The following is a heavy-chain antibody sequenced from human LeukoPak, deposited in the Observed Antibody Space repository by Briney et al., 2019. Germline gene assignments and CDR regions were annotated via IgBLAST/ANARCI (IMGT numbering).Heavy chain of an antibody. CDR3: ARGGVVGATFDY. V-gene: IGHV1-69*05. D-gene: IGHD1-26*01. CDR2: IIPIFGTA. Sequence: SVKVSCKASGGTFSSYAISWVRQAPGQGLEWMGGIIPIFGTANYAQKFQGRVTITTDESTSTAYMELSSLRSEDTAVYYCARGGVVGATFDYWGQGTLVTASS. CDR1: GGTFSSYA. J-gene: IGHJ4*02.